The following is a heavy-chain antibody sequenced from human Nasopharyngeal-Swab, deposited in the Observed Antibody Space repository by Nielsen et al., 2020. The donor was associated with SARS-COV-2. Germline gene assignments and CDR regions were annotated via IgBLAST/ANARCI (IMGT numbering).Heavy chain of an antibody. CDR3: AREYRYGSGSYPLDY. V-gene: IGHV3-21*01. Sequence: WIRQPPGKGLEWVSSISSSSSYIYYADSVKGRFAISRDNSENTLYLQMNSLRAEDTAVYYCAREYRYGSGSYPLDYWGQGTLVTVSS. J-gene: IGHJ4*02. D-gene: IGHD3-10*01. CDR2: ISSSSSYI.